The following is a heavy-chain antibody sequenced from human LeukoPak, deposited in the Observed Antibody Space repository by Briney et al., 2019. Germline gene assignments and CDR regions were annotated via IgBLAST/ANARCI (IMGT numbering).Heavy chain of an antibody. J-gene: IGHJ3*02. CDR2: IYYSGST. CDR1: GDSVSSGSFY. CDR3: ARGGSLVGTTPHDTFDI. V-gene: IGHV4-61*01. Sequence: SETLSLTCTVSGDSVSSGSFYWSWLRQSPRKGLEWIGYIYYSGSTNYNPSLKSRVTLSVDTSKNQFSLNLRSVTAADTAVYYCARGGSLVGTTPHDTFDIWGQGTMVTVSS. D-gene: IGHD1-26*01.